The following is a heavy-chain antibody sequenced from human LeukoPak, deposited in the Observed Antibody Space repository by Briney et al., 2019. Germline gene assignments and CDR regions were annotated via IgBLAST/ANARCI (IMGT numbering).Heavy chain of an antibody. CDR3: ARGEVVTASLPDYFYYYMDV. CDR2: ISSSGSTI. Sequence: GGSLRLSCAASGFTFSDYYMSWIRQAPGKGLEWVSYISSSGSTIYYADSVKGRFTISRDNAKNSLFPQMNSLRAEDTAVYYCARGEVVTASLPDYFYYYMDVWGKGTTVTISS. CDR1: GFTFSDYY. J-gene: IGHJ6*03. D-gene: IGHD2-21*02. V-gene: IGHV3-11*04.